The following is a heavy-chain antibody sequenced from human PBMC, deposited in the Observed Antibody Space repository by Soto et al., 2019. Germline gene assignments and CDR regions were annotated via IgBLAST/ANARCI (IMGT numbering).Heavy chain of an antibody. Sequence: ASVKVSCKASGYTFTGYHMHWVRQAPGQGLECMGRINPNSGDTTYAQKFQGRVTMTRDTSISTGYMELSRLRSDDTALYYCARDRGRPLTWYDPWGQVSLATGS. CDR2: INPNSGDT. CDR3: ARDRGRPLTWYDP. J-gene: IGHJ5*02. D-gene: IGHD2-21*02. V-gene: IGHV1-2*02. CDR1: GYTFTGYH.